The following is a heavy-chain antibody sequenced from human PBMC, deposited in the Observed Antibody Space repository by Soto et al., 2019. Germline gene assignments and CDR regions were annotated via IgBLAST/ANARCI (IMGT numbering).Heavy chain of an antibody. Sequence: QVQLVQSGAEVKKPGSSVKVSCKASGGTFSSYAISWVRQAPGQGLEWMGGTIPIFGTANYAQKFQGRVTITADKSTSTAYMELSSLRAEDTAVYYCERGVRYYDSSGYSVDYWGQGTLVTVSS. CDR2: TIPIFGTA. J-gene: IGHJ4*02. CDR3: ERGVRYYDSSGYSVDY. V-gene: IGHV1-69*06. CDR1: GGTFSSYA. D-gene: IGHD3-22*01.